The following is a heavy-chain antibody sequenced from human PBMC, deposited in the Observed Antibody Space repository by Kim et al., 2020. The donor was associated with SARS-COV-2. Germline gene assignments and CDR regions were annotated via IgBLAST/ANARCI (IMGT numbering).Heavy chain of an antibody. V-gene: IGHV3-53*01. CDR1: GFTVSSNY. Sequence: GGSLRLSCAASGFTVSSNYMSWVRQAPGKGLEWVSGIYSGGSTYYADSVKGRFTTSRDNSKNTLYLQMNNLRAEDTAVYYCARDYDSRWQFIIDVWGQGTTVTVSS. CDR3: ARDYDSRWQFIIDV. D-gene: IGHD3-16*01. CDR2: IYSGGST. J-gene: IGHJ6*02.